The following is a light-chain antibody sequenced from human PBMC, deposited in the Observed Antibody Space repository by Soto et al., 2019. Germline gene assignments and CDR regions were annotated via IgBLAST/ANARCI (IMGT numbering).Light chain of an antibody. V-gene: IGKV4-1*01. CDR3: QQYYNTPSFT. CDR2: WAS. CDR1: QTILYNSNKKNY. J-gene: IGKJ3*01. Sequence: DIVLTQSPDSLAVSLGERATINCKSSQTILYNSNKKNYLAWYQQKPGQPPRLLIYWASTRESGVPDRFSGSGSGTDFTLTISSLQAEAVAVYYCQQYYNTPSFTFGPGTKVEIK.